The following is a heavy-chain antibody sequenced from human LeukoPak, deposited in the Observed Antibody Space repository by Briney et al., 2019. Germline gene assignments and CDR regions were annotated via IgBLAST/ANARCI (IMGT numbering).Heavy chain of an antibody. CDR1: GFSFSNYE. CDR2: ISSGGGTI. Sequence: PGGSLRPSCAASGFSFSNYEMNWVRQAPGKGLEWVSYISSGGGTIYYADSVKGRFTISRDNAKISLYLQMNSLRAEDTAVYYCARGQTVGAYWGQGTLVTVSS. J-gene: IGHJ4*02. V-gene: IGHV3-48*03. CDR3: ARGQTVGAY.